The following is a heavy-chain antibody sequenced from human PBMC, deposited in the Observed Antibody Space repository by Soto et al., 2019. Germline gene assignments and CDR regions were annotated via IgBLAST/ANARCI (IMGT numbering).Heavy chain of an antibody. J-gene: IGHJ6*02. CDR2: LDGAGGST. Sequence: GSLRRSGLASGFTFSDFAMTWVRHVPGRGLEWVASLDGAGGSTYYAESVRGRFSIPRDNSQNTLFLQMKRLTVDDTAIYYCAAPRDEYGSGVSWLTYGMDIWGQGTKVTV. D-gene: IGHD3-10*01. V-gene: IGHV3-23*01. CDR3: AAPRDEYGSGVSWLTYGMDI. CDR1: GFTFSDFA.